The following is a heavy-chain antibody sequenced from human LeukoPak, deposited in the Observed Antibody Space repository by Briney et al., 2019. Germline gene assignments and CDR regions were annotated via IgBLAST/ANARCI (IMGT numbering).Heavy chain of an antibody. V-gene: IGHV3-53*01. J-gene: IGHJ4*02. D-gene: IGHD2-15*01. CDR1: GFTVNSDY. Sequence: GGSLRLSCAASGFTVNSDYMSWVRQAPGTGLEWVSVIYSGGDTYYADSVKGRFTISRDISKNTLYLQMNSLRAEDTALYYCATSARTYIGSSLDYWGQGTLVTVSS. CDR3: ATSARTYIGSSLDY. CDR2: IYSGGDT.